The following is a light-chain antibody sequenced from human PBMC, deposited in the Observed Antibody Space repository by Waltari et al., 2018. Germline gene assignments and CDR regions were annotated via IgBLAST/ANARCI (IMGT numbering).Light chain of an antibody. Sequence: QSALTQPASVSGSPGESIPISCTGTSSYVGGHSHAPWYQHHPGQAPKLMIHDVNQRPSGVSNRFSGSKSGNTASMTISGLQAEDEADYYCHSFTDSVTWVFGGGTKLTVL. J-gene: IGLJ3*02. CDR3: HSFTDSVTWV. CDR2: DVN. V-gene: IGLV2-14*03. CDR1: SSYVGGHSH.